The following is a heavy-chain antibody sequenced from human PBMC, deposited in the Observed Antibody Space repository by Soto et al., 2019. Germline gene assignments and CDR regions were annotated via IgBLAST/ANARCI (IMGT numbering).Heavy chain of an antibody. V-gene: IGHV3-15*01. CDR3: TTADFFGVVIDY. Sequence: GGSLRLSCAASGFTFSNAWMSWVRQAPGKGLEWVGRIKSKTDGGTTDYAAPVKGRFTISRDDSKNTLYLQMNSLKTEDTAVYYCTTADFFGVVIDYWGQGTLVTVSS. J-gene: IGHJ4*02. D-gene: IGHD3-3*01. CDR2: IKSKTDGGTT. CDR1: GFTFSNAW.